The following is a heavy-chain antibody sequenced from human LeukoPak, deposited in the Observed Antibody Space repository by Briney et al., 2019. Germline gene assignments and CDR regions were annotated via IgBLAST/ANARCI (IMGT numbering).Heavy chain of an antibody. CDR1: GDSISSGGYS. J-gene: IGHJ4*02. CDR3: ARRHVEYSSSSDPYYFDY. V-gene: IGHV4-30-4*07. CDR2: IHDSGST. Sequence: SETLSLTCAVSGDSISSGGYSWSWIRQTPGKGLEWIAYIHDSGSTYNNPSLKSRLSISIDTSKNQFSLKLSSVTAADTAVYYCARRHVEYSSSSDPYYFDYWGQGTLVTVSS. D-gene: IGHD6-6*01.